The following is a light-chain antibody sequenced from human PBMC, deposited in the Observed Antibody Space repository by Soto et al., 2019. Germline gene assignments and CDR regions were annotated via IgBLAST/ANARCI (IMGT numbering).Light chain of an antibody. CDR2: GAS. CDR3: QQYGGSPQT. Sequence: EIVLTQSPGTLFLSPGQRATLSCRASQSVSNYLAWYQQKPGQAPRLLIYGASRRATVIPDRFSGSGSGTDFTLTISRLEPEDFAVYYGQQYGGSPQTFGQGTNVEIK. CDR1: QSVSNY. J-gene: IGKJ1*01. V-gene: IGKV3-20*01.